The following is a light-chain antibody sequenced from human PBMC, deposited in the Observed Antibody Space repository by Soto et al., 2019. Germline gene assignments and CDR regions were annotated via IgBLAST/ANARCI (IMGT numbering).Light chain of an antibody. CDR3: SSYTSSITYV. V-gene: IGLV2-14*01. CDR1: SSDVGGYNY. CDR2: DVN. J-gene: IGLJ1*01. Sequence: QSVLTQPASVSGSPGQSITISCTGTSSDVGGYNYVSWYQQHPGAAPQLMIYDVNNRPSGVSDRFSGSKSGNTASLTISGLQAEAEADYYCSSYTSSITYVFGSGTKLTVL.